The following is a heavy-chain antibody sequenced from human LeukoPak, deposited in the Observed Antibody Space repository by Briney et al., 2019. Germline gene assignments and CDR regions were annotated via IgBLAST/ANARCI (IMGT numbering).Heavy chain of an antibody. CDR3: ARHLYYDFWNGYYPNGFDY. CDR2: IKQDGSEK. D-gene: IGHD3-3*01. Sequence: GGSLRLSCAASGFTFSSYWMSWVRQAPGKGLEWVANIKQDGSEKYYVDSVKGRFTISRDNAKNSLYLQMNSLRAEDTAVYYCARHLYYDFWNGYYPNGFDYWGQGTLVTVSS. V-gene: IGHV3-7*01. CDR1: GFTFSSYW. J-gene: IGHJ4*02.